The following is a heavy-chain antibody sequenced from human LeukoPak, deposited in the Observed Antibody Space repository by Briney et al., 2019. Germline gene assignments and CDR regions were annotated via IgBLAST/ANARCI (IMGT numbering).Heavy chain of an antibody. V-gene: IGHV1-46*03. CDR1: GYTFASYY. J-gene: IGHJ3*02. CDR2: INPSGGST. Sequence: ASVKVSCKASGYTFASYYMHWVRQAPGQGLEWMGIINPSGGSTSYAQKFQGRVTTTRDTSTSTVYMEMSSLRSEDTAVYYCARDSSVAGDAFDIWGQGTMVTVSS. D-gene: IGHD2-15*01. CDR3: ARDSSVAGDAFDI.